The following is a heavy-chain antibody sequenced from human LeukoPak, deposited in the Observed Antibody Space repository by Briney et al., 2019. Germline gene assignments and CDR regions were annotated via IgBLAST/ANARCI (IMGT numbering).Heavy chain of an antibody. Sequence: GGSLRLSCAASGFTFSSYAMSWVRQAPGKGLEWVSAISGSGGSTYYADSVKGRFTISRDNSKNTLYLQMNSLRAEDTAVYYCAKDPLVVITTYGYFDLWGRGTLVTVSS. CDR1: GFTFSSYA. J-gene: IGHJ2*01. D-gene: IGHD3-22*01. CDR2: ISGSGGST. CDR3: AKDPLVVITTYGYFDL. V-gene: IGHV3-23*01.